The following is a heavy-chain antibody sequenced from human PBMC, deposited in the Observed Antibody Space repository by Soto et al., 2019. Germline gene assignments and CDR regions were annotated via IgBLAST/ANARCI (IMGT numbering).Heavy chain of an antibody. CDR2: IFYDESKE. CDR3: ARDIRSTYFDS. J-gene: IGHJ4*02. V-gene: IGHV3-33*01. Sequence: QVQLVESGGGVVQPGRSLGLSCEASGFTFKNYGMHWFRQAPGKGLEWVAVIFYDESKEYYADSVKGRFTISRDNSKNTLFLQMNTLRAEDTAVYYCARDIRSTYFDSWGQGTLVTVSS. D-gene: IGHD2-21*01. CDR1: GFTFKNYG.